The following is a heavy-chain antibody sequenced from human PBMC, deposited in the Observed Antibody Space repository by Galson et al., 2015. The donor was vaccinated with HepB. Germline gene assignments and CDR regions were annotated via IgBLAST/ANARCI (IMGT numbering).Heavy chain of an antibody. CDR3: ARVTDILTGFYRGAFDI. CDR1: GGPFSGYY. CDR2: ITHDGRT. Sequence: TLSLTCAVYGGPFSGYYWNWIRQPPGKGLEWIGEITHDGRTNYNPSLKNRLTISKDTSRSQFSLRLSFVTDADTAIYYCARVTDILTGFYRGAFDIWARGTMVTVSS. V-gene: IGHV4-34*01. D-gene: IGHD3-9*01. J-gene: IGHJ3*02.